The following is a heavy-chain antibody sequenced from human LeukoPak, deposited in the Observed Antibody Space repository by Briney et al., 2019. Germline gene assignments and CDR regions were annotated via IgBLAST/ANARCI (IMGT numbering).Heavy chain of an antibody. CDR3: ARRTGPRGYSYVVSP. D-gene: IGHD5-18*01. Sequence: PSETLSLTCTVSGGSISSSSYYWGWIRQPPGKGLEWIGEINHSGSTNYNPSLKSRVTISVDTSKNQFSLKLSSVTAADTAVYYCARRTGPRGYSYVVSPWGQGTLVTVSS. V-gene: IGHV4-39*07. CDR1: GGSISSSSYY. CDR2: INHSGST. J-gene: IGHJ5*02.